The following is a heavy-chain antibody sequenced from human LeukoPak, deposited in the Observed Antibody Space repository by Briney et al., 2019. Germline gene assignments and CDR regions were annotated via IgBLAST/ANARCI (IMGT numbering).Heavy chain of an antibody. D-gene: IGHD3-22*01. CDR2: INHSGST. V-gene: IGHV4-34*01. Sequence: SETLSLTCAVYGGSFSGYYWSWIRQPPGKGLEWIGEINHSGSTNYNPSLKSRVTISVDTSKNQFSLKLSSVTAADTAVYYCARKWYYDSRVDYWGQGTLVTVSS. CDR1: GGSFSGYY. CDR3: ARKWYYDSRVDY. J-gene: IGHJ4*02.